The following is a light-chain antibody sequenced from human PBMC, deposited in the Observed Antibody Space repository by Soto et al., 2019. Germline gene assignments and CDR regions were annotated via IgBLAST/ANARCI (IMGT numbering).Light chain of an antibody. CDR3: QQYNTWPRT. J-gene: IGKJ1*01. Sequence: DIVMTQSPATLSVSPGERATLSCRASQSVSNNLAWYQQKPGQAPRLLIYAASTRATGIPARFSGSGSGTEFTLTVSSLQSEDFAAYYCQQYNTWPRTFGQGTNVEI. CDR2: AAS. V-gene: IGKV3-15*01. CDR1: QSVSNN.